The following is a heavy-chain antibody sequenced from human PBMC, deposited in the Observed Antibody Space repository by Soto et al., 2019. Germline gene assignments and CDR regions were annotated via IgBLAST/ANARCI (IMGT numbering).Heavy chain of an antibody. D-gene: IGHD3-22*01. V-gene: IGHV3-53*04. Sequence: GGSLRLSCAASGFTVSSNYMSWVRQAPGKGLEWVSVIYSGGSTYYADSVKGRFTISRHNSKNTLYLQMNSLRAEDTAVYYCAAALYYYDSSGPKHAFDIWGQGTMVTVSS. CDR3: AAALYYYDSSGPKHAFDI. J-gene: IGHJ3*02. CDR2: IYSGGST. CDR1: GFTVSSNY.